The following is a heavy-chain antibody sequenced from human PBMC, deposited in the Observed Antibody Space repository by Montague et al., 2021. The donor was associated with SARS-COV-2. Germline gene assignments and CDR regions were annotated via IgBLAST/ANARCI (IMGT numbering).Heavy chain of an antibody. CDR2: IYYSGST. CDR1: GGSISSSSYY. D-gene: IGHD6-13*01. Sequence: SETLSLTCTVAGGSISSSSYYWGWIRQPPGKGLEWIGSIYYSGSTYYXXXLESRVTISVDTSKNQFSLKLSSVTAADTAVYYCARHKRWRIAAAGRDFDYWGQGTPVTVSS. J-gene: IGHJ4*02. CDR3: ARHKRWRIAAAGRDFDY. V-gene: IGHV4-39*01.